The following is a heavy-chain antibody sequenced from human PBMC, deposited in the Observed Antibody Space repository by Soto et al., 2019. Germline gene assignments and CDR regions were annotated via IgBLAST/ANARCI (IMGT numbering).Heavy chain of an antibody. CDR3: AKRNINSESPFAYIEY. D-gene: IGHD3-10*01. V-gene: IGHV3-23*01. Sequence: EVQLLESGGQLMQPGGSLRLSCAGSGFTFSNFIMSWVRQAPGKGLEWIAVISQECGTTYYADSVKGRFTIFRDNSRSTVSLQMNSLTAEDTAVYYCAKRNINSESPFAYIEYWGQGTLVTVSS. J-gene: IGHJ4*02. CDR2: ISQECGTT. CDR1: GFTFSNFI.